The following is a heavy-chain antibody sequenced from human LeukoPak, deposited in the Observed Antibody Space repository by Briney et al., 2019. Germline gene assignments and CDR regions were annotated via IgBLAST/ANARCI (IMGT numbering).Heavy chain of an antibody. V-gene: IGHV3-23*01. CDR3: AAQYYYGSGVNWFDP. Sequence: AISGSGGSTYYADSVKGRFTISRDNSKNTLYLQMNSLRAEDTAVYYCAAQYYYGSGVNWFDPWGQGTLVTVSS. CDR2: ISGSGGST. D-gene: IGHD3-10*01. J-gene: IGHJ5*02.